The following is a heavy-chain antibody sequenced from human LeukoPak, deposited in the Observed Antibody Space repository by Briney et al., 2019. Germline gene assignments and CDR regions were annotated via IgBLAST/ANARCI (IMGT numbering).Heavy chain of an antibody. D-gene: IGHD3-22*01. J-gene: IGHJ4*02. V-gene: IGHV3-15*01. CDR2: IKSKTDGGTT. CDR1: GFTFSNAW. Sequence: GGSLRLSCAASGFTFSNAWMSWVRQAPGKGLEWVGRIKSKTDGGTTDYAAPVKGRFTISRDDSKNTLYLQMNSLKTEDTAVYYCTTHYDSSGYYFPTYYFDYWGQGTLVTVSS. CDR3: TTHYDSSGYYFPTYYFDY.